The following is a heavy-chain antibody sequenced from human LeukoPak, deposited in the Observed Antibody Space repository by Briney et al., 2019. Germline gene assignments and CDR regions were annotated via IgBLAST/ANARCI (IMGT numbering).Heavy chain of an antibody. CDR3: ARNGRSSSWYDFDY. CDR1: GFTFRSYS. J-gene: IGHJ4*02. V-gene: IGHV3-21*01. Sequence: GGSLRLSCAASGFTFRSYSMNWDRQAPGKGLEWVSSISSASHIFYADSVTGRFTISRDNAKNSLYLQMNSLRAEDTAVYYCARNGRSSSWYDFDYWGQGTLVTVSS. CDR2: ISSASHI. D-gene: IGHD6-13*01.